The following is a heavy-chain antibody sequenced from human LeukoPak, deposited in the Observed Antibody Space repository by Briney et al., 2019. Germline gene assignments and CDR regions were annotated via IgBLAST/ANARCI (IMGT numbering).Heavy chain of an antibody. D-gene: IGHD1-26*01. Sequence: WIRQPPGKGLEWIGSISYSGSTYYNPSLKSRVTISVDTSKNQFSLKLSSVTAADTAVYYCARHDSSGSYQLDYWGQGTLVTVSS. CDR3: ARHDSSGSYQLDY. CDR2: ISYSGST. J-gene: IGHJ4*02. V-gene: IGHV4-39*01.